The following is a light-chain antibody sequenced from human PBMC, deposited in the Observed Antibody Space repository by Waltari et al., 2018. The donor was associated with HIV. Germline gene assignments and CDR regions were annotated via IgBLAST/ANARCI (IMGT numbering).Light chain of an antibody. CDR2: SAS. Sequence: DIQMTQSSSSLSASIGDTVTITCRASQTVSTWLAWYQQKSGKAPKLLIYSASSLEGGVPSRFSGSGYGTEFTLTITNLQPDDFATYYCQQYNSYPWAFGQGTKVEI. CDR3: QQYNSYPWA. J-gene: IGKJ2*01. V-gene: IGKV1-5*03. CDR1: QTVSTW.